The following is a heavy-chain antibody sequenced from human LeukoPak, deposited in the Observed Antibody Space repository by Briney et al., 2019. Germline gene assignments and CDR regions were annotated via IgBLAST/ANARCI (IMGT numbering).Heavy chain of an antibody. Sequence: SETLSLTCTVSGGSISSYYWSWIRQPPGKGLEWIGYIYYSGSTNYNPPLKSRVTISVDTSKNQFSLKLSSVTAADTAVYYCAGHANGYSSSWHDYWGQGTLVTVS. CDR1: GGSISSYY. J-gene: IGHJ4*02. CDR3: AGHANGYSSSWHDY. CDR2: IYYSGST. D-gene: IGHD6-13*01. V-gene: IGHV4-59*08.